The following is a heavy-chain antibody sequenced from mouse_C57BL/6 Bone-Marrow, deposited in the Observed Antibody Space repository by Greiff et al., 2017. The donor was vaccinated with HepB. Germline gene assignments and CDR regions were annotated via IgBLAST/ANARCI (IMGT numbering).Heavy chain of an antibody. CDR2: IDPENGDT. V-gene: IGHV14-4*01. CDR3: SYSNYVAY. Sequence: EVQGVESGAELVRPGASVKLSCTASGFNIKDDYMHWVKQRPEQGLEWIGWIDPENGDTEYASKFQGKATITADTSSNTAYLQLSSLTSEDTAVYYCSYSNYVAYWGQGTLVTVSA. J-gene: IGHJ3*01. CDR1: GFNIKDDY. D-gene: IGHD2-5*01.